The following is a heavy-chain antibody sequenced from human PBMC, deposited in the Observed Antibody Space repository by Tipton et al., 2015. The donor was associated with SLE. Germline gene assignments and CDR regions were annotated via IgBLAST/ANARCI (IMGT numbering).Heavy chain of an antibody. CDR1: GDSFYSSHDQ. Sequence: TLSLTCSVSGDSFYSSHDQWDWIRQSPGKGLEWIGSRFSGGSTYYNPSLKSRVTISVDMSKNQFSLELSSVTAADTAVYYCAGTNYDVLTGYHRVDTFDIWGQGTMVTVSS. CDR3: AGTNYDVLTGYHRVDTFDI. J-gene: IGHJ3*02. CDR2: RFSGGST. D-gene: IGHD3-9*01. V-gene: IGHV4-39*07.